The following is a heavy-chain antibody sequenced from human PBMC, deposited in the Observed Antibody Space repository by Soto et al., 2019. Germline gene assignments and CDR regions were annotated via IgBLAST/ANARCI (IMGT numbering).Heavy chain of an antibody. Sequence: QVQLVQSGAEVKKPGASVKVSCKASGYTISSYGISWMRQAPGQGLEWMGWISAYNGNTNYAQKLQGRVTMTTDTSTSTVYMELRSLRSDDTAVYYCARERHDYGDQDAFDIWGQGTMVTVSS. D-gene: IGHD4-17*01. CDR1: GYTISSYG. J-gene: IGHJ3*02. CDR3: ARERHDYGDQDAFDI. V-gene: IGHV1-18*01. CDR2: ISAYNGNT.